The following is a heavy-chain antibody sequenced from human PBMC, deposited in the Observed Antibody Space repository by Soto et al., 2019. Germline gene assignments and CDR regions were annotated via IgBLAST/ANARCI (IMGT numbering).Heavy chain of an antibody. CDR2: INHSGST. V-gene: IGHV4-34*01. Sequence: QVQLQQWGAGLLKPSESLSLTCAVYGGSFSGYYWNWIHQPPGKGLEWMGEINHSGSTNYNPSLKIRVTISVDPSKNPFSLKLSSVTVAATALYYCARGWGRIFDSWCQGTLVTVSS. CDR1: GGSFSGYY. D-gene: IGHD7-27*01. J-gene: IGHJ4*02. CDR3: ARGWGRIFDS.